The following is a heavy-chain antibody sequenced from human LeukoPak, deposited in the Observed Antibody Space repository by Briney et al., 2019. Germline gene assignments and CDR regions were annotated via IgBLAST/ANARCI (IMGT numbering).Heavy chain of an antibody. CDR1: GYTFTGYY. J-gene: IGHJ6*02. CDR2: INPSSGGI. V-gene: IGHV1-2*02. CDR3: ARVLLERTSYYYYGMDV. Sequence: ASVKVSCKASGYTFTGYYMHWVRQAPGQGLEWMGWINPSSGGISFALKFQGRVTMTRDTSISTAYMELSRPRSDDTAVYYCARVLLERTSYYYYGMDVWGQGTTVTVSS. D-gene: IGHD1-1*01.